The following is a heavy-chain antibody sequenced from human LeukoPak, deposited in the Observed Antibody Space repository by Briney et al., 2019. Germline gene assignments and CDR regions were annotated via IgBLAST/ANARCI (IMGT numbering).Heavy chain of an antibody. J-gene: IGHJ5*01. V-gene: IGHV1-46*01. CDR2: INPSGGNT. Sequence: ASVKVSCKASGYFFTSYYMFWVRQAPGQGLEWMGIINPSGGNTNYAQKFQGRVTMTRDTSINTAYMELNNLNSEDTAVYYCARGHVFTSDSSGYYYISWFDPWGQGTLVTVSS. D-gene: IGHD3-22*01. CDR1: GYFFTSYY. CDR3: ARGHVFTSDSSGYYYISWFDP.